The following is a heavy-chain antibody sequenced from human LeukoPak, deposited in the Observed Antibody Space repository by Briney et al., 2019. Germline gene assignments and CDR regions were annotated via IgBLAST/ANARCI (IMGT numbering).Heavy chain of an antibody. V-gene: IGHV1-18*01. D-gene: IGHD3-3*01. J-gene: IGHJ4*02. CDR3: AREYYDFWSGYGY. Sequence: ASVKVSCKASGYTFTNYGISWVRQAPGQGLEWMGWISPYNGNTNYVQKLQGRVTMTTDTPTSTAYMELRSLRSDDTAIYYCAREYYDFWSGYGYWGQGTLVTVSS. CDR2: ISPYNGNT. CDR1: GYTFTNYG.